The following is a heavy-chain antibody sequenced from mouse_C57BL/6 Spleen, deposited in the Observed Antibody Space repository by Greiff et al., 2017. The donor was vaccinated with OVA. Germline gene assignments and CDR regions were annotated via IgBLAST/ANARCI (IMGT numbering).Heavy chain of an antibody. J-gene: IGHJ4*01. CDR2: IYPGSGST. V-gene: IGHV1-55*01. CDR3: ARGDGYYGEYAMDY. Sequence: QVQLQQPGAELVKPGASVKMSCKASGYTFTSYWITWVKQRPGQGLEWIGDIYPGSGSTNYNEKFTSKATLTVATSSSTAYMQLSSLTSEDAAVYYCARGDGYYGEYAMDYWGQGTSVTVSS. D-gene: IGHD2-3*01. CDR1: GYTFTSYW.